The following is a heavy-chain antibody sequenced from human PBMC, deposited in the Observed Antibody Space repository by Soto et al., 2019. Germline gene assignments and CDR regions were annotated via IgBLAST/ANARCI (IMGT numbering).Heavy chain of an antibody. Sequence: QVQLVESGGGLVKPGGSLRLACAASGFTFSDYFMSWVRQAPGKGLEWVSFISLGDSYKKTGDSVKGRFTISRDNAKNSLCLQRNSLRAEDTALYYGGRERRTDEDGDDARGDYMDDGGQGALGTVSS. CDR1: GFTFSDYF. CDR2: ISLGDSYK. J-gene: IGHJ4*02. CDR3: GRERRTDEDGDDARGDYMDD. D-gene: IGHD2-21*02. V-gene: IGHV3-11*06.